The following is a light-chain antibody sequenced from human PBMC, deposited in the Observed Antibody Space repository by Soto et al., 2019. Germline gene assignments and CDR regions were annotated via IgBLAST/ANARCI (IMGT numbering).Light chain of an antibody. V-gene: IGKV3-20*01. CDR1: QSVINDY. CDR2: GAS. J-gene: IGKJ1*01. CDR3: QQYGSSPWT. Sequence: EIVLTQSPGTLSLSPGERAALSCRASQSVINDYLAWYHQKPGRAPRLVIYGASKRATGIPDRFSGSGSGTDFTLTISRLEPEDFAVYYCQQYGSSPWTFGQGTNVEIK.